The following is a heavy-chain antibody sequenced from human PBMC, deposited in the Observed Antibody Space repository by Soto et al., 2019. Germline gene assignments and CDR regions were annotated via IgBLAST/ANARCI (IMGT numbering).Heavy chain of an antibody. CDR3: ARASQPSSYSGMDV. J-gene: IGHJ6*02. D-gene: IGHD6-13*01. V-gene: IGHV3-30-3*01. CDR1: GFTFSSYA. CDR2: ISYDGSNK. Sequence: PGGSVKLSCAASGFTFSSYAMHWVGQGPGKGLEGVAVISYDGSNKYYADSVKGRFTISRDKSKNTLYLQMNSLRAEDTAVYYCARASQPSSYSGMDVWGHGTTLTVPS.